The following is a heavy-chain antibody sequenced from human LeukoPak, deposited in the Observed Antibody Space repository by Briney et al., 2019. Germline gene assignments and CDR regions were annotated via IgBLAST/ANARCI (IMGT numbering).Heavy chain of an antibody. V-gene: IGHV4-34*01. CDR3: ARQYSDILTGYHRGELYWYFDL. D-gene: IGHD3-9*01. Sequence: SETLSLTCALSGGSITDYYYNWVRQPPGKGLEWIGEINHSGSTTYNPSLKSRVIIAVDTSKNQFSLKLSSVTAADTAVYYCARQYSDILTGYHRGELYWYFDLWGRGTLVTVSS. CDR2: INHSGST. J-gene: IGHJ2*01. CDR1: GGSITDYY.